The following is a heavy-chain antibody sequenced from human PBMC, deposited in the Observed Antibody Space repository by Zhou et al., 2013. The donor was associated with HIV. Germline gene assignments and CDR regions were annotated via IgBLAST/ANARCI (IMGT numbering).Heavy chain of an antibody. J-gene: IGHJ5*02. CDR2: ISPYNGDT. Sequence: QVQLVQSGAEVKKPGASVKVSCKASGYSFITYGITWVRQAPGQGLEWMGWISPYNGDTNYAQKFQGRVTMTADTSTTTAYMELRSLTSDDTAVYYCARESPYPAWGQGTLVTVSS. V-gene: IGHV1-18*01. CDR1: GYSFITYG. CDR3: ARESPYPA.